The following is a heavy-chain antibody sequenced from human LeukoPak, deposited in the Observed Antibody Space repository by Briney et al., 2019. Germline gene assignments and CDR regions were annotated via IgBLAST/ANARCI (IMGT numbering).Heavy chain of an antibody. CDR3: ARTRWLVQYNWFDP. CDR2: LYSGGGT. J-gene: IGHJ5*02. Sequence: GGSLRLSCAASGFSVSSNYMSWVRQSPGKGLEWVSILYSGGGTYYADSVKGRFTISRDSSKNTVYLQMNSLRAEDTAVYYCARTRWLVQYNWFDPWGQGTLVTVSS. CDR1: GFSVSSNY. D-gene: IGHD6-19*01. V-gene: IGHV3-66*01.